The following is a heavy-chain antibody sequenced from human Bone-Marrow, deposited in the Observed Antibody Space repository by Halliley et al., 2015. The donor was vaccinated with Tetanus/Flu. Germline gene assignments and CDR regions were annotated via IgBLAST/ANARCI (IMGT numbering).Heavy chain of an antibody. CDR3: ARSSSEYQLLFWFDP. CDR2: IYPGDSDT. D-gene: IGHD2-2*01. Sequence: VQLVQSGAEVKRPGEALKISCKDSGYSFSNYWIGWVRQMPGKGLQWMGIIYPGDSDTIYNPSFRGQVTMSADKSITTAYLQWSSLRASDTAMYYCARSSSEYQLLFWFDPWGQGTLVTVTS. CDR1: GYSFSNYW. J-gene: IGHJ5*02. V-gene: IGHV5-51*03.